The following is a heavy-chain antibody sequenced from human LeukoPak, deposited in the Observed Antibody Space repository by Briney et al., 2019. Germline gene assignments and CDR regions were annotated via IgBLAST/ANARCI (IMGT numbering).Heavy chain of an antibody. Sequence: SQTLSLTCAVSGYSISSGYYWGWVRQPPGKGLEWIGTISHSGNTYYKPPLESRVTISVDTSKNQFSLKLTSVTAGDTAVYYCARAPYADTGRYGELDYWGQGALVTVSS. CDR1: GYSISSGYY. D-gene: IGHD3-16*02. V-gene: IGHV4-38-2*01. CDR2: ISHSGNT. CDR3: ARAPYADTGRYGELDY. J-gene: IGHJ4*02.